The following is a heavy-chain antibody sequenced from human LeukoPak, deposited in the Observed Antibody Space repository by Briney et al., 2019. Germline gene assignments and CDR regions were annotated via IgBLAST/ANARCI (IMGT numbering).Heavy chain of an antibody. J-gene: IGHJ4*02. CDR1: GYSFTSYW. D-gene: IGHD5-12*01. V-gene: IGHV5-51*01. Sequence: GESLKISCKGSGYSFTSYWIGWVRQMPGKGLEWMEIIYPGDSDTRYSPSFQGQVTISADKSISTAYLQWSSLKASDTAMYYCARVGQVDIVATNHLWIGYFDYWVQGTLVTVSS. CDR2: IYPGDSDT. CDR3: ARVGQVDIVATNHLWIGYFDY.